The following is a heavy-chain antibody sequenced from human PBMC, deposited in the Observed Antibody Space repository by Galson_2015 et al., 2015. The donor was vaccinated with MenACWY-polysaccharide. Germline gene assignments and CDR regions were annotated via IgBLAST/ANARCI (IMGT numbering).Heavy chain of an antibody. Sequence: SLRLSCAASGFTFRNYGMYWVRQAPGKGLEWVTVISYDGSDKYYADSVRGRFTISRDNSKNTLYLQMNSLRAEDTAVYYCARNAASGLDYWGHGTLVTVSS. J-gene: IGHJ4*01. CDR1: GFTFRNYG. D-gene: IGHD3-10*01. CDR2: ISYDGSDK. CDR3: ARNAASGLDY. V-gene: IGHV3-30*03.